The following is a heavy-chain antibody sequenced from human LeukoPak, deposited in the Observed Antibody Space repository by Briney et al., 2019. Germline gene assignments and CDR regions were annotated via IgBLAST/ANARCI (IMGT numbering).Heavy chain of an antibody. V-gene: IGHV3-48*01. CDR3: ARDSHFWSGHFDY. D-gene: IGHD3-3*02. CDR1: GFTFSSYS. Sequence: GGSLRLSCAASGFTFSSYSMNWVRQAPGKGLEWVSYISSSSSTIYYADSVKGRFTISRDNAKNSLYLQMNSLRAEDTAVYYCARDSHFWSGHFDYWGQGTLVTVSS. J-gene: IGHJ4*02. CDR2: ISSSSSTI.